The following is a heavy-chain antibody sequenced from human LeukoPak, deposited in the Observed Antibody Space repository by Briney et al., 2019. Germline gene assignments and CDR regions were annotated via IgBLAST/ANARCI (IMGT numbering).Heavy chain of an antibody. J-gene: IGHJ4*02. CDR2: IYSAGDT. CDR1: GFTVSSKS. D-gene: IGHD6-19*01. CDR3: ARGRQWLVRPSSLD. V-gene: IGHV3-53*05. Sequence: GGSLRLSCAASGFTVSSKSMSWVRRAPGKGLECVSLIYSAGDTHYADSVKGRFTISRDNSKNTLYLQMNSLRGEDTAVYYCARGRQWLVRPSSLDWGQGTLVTVSS.